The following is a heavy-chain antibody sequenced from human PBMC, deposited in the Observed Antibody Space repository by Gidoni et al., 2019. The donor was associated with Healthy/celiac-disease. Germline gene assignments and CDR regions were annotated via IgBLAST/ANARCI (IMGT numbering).Heavy chain of an antibody. CDR2: TFYRSKWYN. J-gene: IGHJ3*02. CDR1: GDSVSSNSVS. Sequence: QVQLQQSGPGLVKPSQTLSVTCDISGDSVSSNSVSWNWIRQSPSRGLEWLGRTFYRSKWYNDYAVSVKSRIIIKSDTSKNQFSLHLNSVTPDDTAVYYCARKSPLPLPFDIWGQGTMVTVSS. V-gene: IGHV6-1*01. CDR3: ARKSPLPLPFDI.